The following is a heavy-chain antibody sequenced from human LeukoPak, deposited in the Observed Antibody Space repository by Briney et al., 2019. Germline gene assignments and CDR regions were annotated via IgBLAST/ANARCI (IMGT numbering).Heavy chain of an antibody. Sequence: VASVKVSCKASGGTFSSYAISWVRQAPGQGLEWMGGIIPIFGTANYAQKFQGRVTMTTDTSTSTAYMELRSLRSDDTAVYYCARESLGVVIIRPDYWGQGTLVTVSS. CDR2: IIPIFGTA. CDR3: ARESLGVVIIRPDY. D-gene: IGHD3-3*01. V-gene: IGHV1-69*05. J-gene: IGHJ4*02. CDR1: GGTFSSYA.